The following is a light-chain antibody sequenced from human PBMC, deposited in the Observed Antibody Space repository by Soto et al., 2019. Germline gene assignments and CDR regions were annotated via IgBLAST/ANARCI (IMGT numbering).Light chain of an antibody. CDR1: QDIGSA. Sequence: RLTQSPSSLSASVGDRVTITCRAGQDIGSALAWYQQRPGKAPKLLLYDASNLEAGVPSRFSGSGSGTDFTLTITSLRPEDFATYYCQQFIGFPLTFGGGTKVQIK. CDR2: DAS. CDR3: QQFIGFPLT. V-gene: IGKV1-13*02. J-gene: IGKJ4*01.